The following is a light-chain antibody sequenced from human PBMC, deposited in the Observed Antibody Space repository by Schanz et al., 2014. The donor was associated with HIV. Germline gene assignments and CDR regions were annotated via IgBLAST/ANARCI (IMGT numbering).Light chain of an antibody. CDR2: NTY. Sequence: QSVLTQPPSASGTPGQRVTISCSGSSSSIKTNTVTRSQHLPGTAPKLLIYNTYHRPSGVPDRFSGSESGTSASLAISGLRSDDEADYYCAVWDDSLGGWVSGGGTKLTVL. V-gene: IGLV1-44*01. CDR1: SSSIKTNT. CDR3: AVWDDSLGGWV. J-gene: IGLJ3*02.